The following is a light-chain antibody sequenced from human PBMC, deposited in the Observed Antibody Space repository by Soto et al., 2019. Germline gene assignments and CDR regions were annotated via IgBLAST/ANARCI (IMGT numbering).Light chain of an antibody. CDR1: QSISGTF. Sequence: EIVLTQSPGILSVSPGERATLSCRASQSISGTFLAWYQHQPGQAPRLLIHDTSTRATTIPDRFSGSGSGTDFSLTISRMEPEDFALYYCHQYGSSPWTFGPGTRVHIK. CDR2: DTS. V-gene: IGKV3-20*01. CDR3: HQYGSSPWT. J-gene: IGKJ3*01.